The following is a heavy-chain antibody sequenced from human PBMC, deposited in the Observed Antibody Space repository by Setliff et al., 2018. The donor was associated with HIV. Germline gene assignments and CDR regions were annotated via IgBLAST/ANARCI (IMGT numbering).Heavy chain of an antibody. CDR2: FSYTGGT. CDR3: ARGHEWLRN. Sequence: SETLSLTCTVSGDSIRNDYWTWIRQSPEKGLEWIACFSYTGGTNYNPSFKSRVTLSLDASKNQISLKLRSVIAADTAMYYCARGHEWLRNWGQGTLVTVSS. J-gene: IGHJ4*02. CDR1: GDSIRNDY. V-gene: IGHV4-59*01. D-gene: IGHD5-12*01.